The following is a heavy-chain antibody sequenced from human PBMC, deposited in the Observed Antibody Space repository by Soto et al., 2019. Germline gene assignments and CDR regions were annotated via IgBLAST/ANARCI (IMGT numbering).Heavy chain of an antibody. J-gene: IGHJ4*02. CDR1: GFTFSLYP. CDR3: GRRV. V-gene: IGHV3-23*01. Sequence: EVKVLESGGGLVQPGGSLRLSCATSGFTFSLYPMNWVRQAPGKGLEWVSGISAGGDSTYYADSVKGRFTIFRDNSKNSVYLQMSSLRVEDTSVYYCGRRVWGQGTLVTVSS. CDR2: ISAGGDST.